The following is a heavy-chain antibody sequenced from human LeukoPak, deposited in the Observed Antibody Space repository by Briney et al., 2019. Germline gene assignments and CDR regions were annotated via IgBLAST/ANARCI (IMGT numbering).Heavy chain of an antibody. CDR3: AREGYDFWSGYYTYYFDY. D-gene: IGHD3-3*01. Sequence: SETLSLTCTVSGGSIISSYYWSWIRQPAGKGLEWIGRIYTSGSTNYNPSLKSRVTMSVDTSKNQFSLKLSSVTAADTAVYYCAREGYDFWSGYYTYYFDYWGQGTLVTVSS. CDR1: GGSIISSYY. J-gene: IGHJ4*02. CDR2: IYTSGST. V-gene: IGHV4-4*07.